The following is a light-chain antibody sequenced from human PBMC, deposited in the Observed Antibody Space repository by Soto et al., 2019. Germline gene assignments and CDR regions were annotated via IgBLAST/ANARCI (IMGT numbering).Light chain of an antibody. CDR1: SSNIGAGYD. CDR2: SNN. Sequence: QSVLTQPPSVSGAPGQRVTISCTGSSSNIGAGYDVHWYHQYPGTAPKLLIYSNNNRPSGVPDRFSGFKSDTSASLAITGLQTEDEADYYCQSYDTSLSGSLFGGGTKLTVL. V-gene: IGLV1-40*01. J-gene: IGLJ2*01. CDR3: QSYDTSLSGSL.